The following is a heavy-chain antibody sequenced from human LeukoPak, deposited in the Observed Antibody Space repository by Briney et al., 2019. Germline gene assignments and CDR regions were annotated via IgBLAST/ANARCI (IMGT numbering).Heavy chain of an antibody. V-gene: IGHV4-61*02. D-gene: IGHD2-2*01. J-gene: IGHJ5*02. CDR3: ARDFGTTSCYGCSDWFDP. CDR1: GGSIISSSASY. CDR2: IYTSGST. Sequence: PSETLSLTCTVSGGSIISSSASYWGWIRQPPGKGLEWIGRIYTSGSTNYNPSLKSRVTMSVDTSKNQFSLKLSSVTAADTAVYYCARDFGTTSCYGCSDWFDPWGQGTLVTVPS.